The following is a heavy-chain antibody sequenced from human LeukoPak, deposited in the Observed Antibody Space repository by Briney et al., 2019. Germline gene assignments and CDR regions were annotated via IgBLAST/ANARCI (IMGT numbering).Heavy chain of an antibody. CDR3: ARDPQWLVFDY. Sequence: ASVKVSCKASGYTLTSYYMHWVRQAPGQGLEWMGIINPSGGSTSYAQKFQGRVTMTRDTSTSTVYMELSSLRSEDTAVYYCARDPQWLVFDYWGQGTLVTVSS. J-gene: IGHJ4*02. V-gene: IGHV1-46*01. CDR1: GYTLTSYY. D-gene: IGHD6-19*01. CDR2: INPSGGST.